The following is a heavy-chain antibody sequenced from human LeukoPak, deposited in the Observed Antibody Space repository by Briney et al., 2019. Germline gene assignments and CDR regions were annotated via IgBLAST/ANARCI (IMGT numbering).Heavy chain of an antibody. CDR1: GFTFSNYN. D-gene: IGHD2-15*01. J-gene: IGHJ4*02. Sequence: GGSLRLSCAASGFTFSNYNMNWFRQAPAKGLERVSSIISGGNFIYYAHSVKGRFTISRDNAKNSLYLQMNSLRAEDTAVYYCASGGLSCSGGTCYSWGQGTLVTVTS. CDR2: IISGGNFI. CDR3: ASGGLSCSGGTCYS. V-gene: IGHV3-21*01.